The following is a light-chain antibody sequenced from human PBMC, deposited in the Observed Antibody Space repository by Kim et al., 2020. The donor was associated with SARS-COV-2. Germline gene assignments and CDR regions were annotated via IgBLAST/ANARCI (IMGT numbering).Light chain of an antibody. CDR1: QGISSY. V-gene: IGKV1-8*01. J-gene: IGKJ1*01. Sequence: AIRMTQSPSSFSASTGDRVTITCRASQGISSYLAWYQQKPGKAPKLLIYAASTLQIGVPSRFSGSGSGTDFTLTISCLQSEDFATYYCQQYYSYPRTFGQGTKVDIK. CDR3: QQYYSYPRT. CDR2: AAS.